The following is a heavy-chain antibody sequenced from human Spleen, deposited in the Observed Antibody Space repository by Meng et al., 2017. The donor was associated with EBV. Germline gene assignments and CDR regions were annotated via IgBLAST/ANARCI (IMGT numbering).Heavy chain of an antibody. CDR2: INQSENT. D-gene: IGHD3-10*01. V-gene: IGHV4-34*02. J-gene: IGHJ4*02. Sequence: QGRQQQCGAVLLRPSETLSLSCAVYGGSFSGDYWSWIRQPPGKGLEWIGEINQSENTNYKSSLKSRVTISLDTSKHQFSLKLTSVTVADTAMYYCARGSNYGSAPFDYWGQGSLVTVSS. CDR3: ARGSNYGSAPFDY. CDR1: GGSFSGDY.